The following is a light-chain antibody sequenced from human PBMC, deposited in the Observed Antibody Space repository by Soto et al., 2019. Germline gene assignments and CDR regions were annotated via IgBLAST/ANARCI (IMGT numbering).Light chain of an antibody. Sequence: QSVLTQPASVSGSPGQSITISCTGTSSDVGGYKHVSWYQQHPGKAPKLMIYEVSNRPSGISIRFSGSKSGNTASLTISGLQAEDEADYYCSSHTSSNTLVFGTGTKVTVL. J-gene: IGLJ1*01. V-gene: IGLV2-14*01. CDR1: SSDVGGYKH. CDR2: EVS. CDR3: SSHTSSNTLV.